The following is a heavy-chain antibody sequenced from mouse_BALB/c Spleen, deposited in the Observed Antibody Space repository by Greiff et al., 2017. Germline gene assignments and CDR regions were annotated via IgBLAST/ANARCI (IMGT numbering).Heavy chain of an antibody. V-gene: IGHV1-80*01. CDR3: ARDGGYDGENY. CDR2: IYPGDGDT. D-gene: IGHD2-2*01. CDR1: GYAFSSYW. Sequence: QVQLQQSGAELVRPGSSVKISCKASGYAFSSYWMNWVKQRPGQGLEWIGQIYPGDGDTNYNGKFKGKATLTADKSSSTAYMQLSSLTSEDSAVYFCARDGGYDGENYWGQGTTLTVSS. J-gene: IGHJ2*01.